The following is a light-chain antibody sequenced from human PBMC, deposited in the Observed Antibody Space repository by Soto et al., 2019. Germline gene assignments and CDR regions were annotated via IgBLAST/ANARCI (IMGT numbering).Light chain of an antibody. CDR3: QQYGSSPRT. CDR2: GVS. J-gene: IGKJ2*01. Sequence: DIVLTQSPGTLSLSPGERATLSCRASQSVSSSYLAWFQQKPGQAPSLLIYGVSTRATGIPDRFSGSGSGTDFILTISRLEPEDFAVYYCQQYGSSPRTFGRGAKLEI. V-gene: IGKV3-20*01. CDR1: QSVSSSY.